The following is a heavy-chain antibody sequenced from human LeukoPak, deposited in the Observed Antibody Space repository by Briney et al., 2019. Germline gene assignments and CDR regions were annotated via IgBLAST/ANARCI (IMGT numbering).Heavy chain of an antibody. D-gene: IGHD2-2*01. CDR2: ISGDGGST. V-gene: IGHV3-43*02. Sequence: GGSLRLSCAASGFTFDDYAMQWVRQAPGKGLEWVSLISGDGGSTYYADSVKGRFPISRDNIKNSLYLQMNSLRTEDTALYYCAKIPAAGYYYYYMDVWGKGTTVTVSS. CDR1: GFTFDDYA. J-gene: IGHJ6*03. CDR3: AKIPAAGYYYYYMDV.